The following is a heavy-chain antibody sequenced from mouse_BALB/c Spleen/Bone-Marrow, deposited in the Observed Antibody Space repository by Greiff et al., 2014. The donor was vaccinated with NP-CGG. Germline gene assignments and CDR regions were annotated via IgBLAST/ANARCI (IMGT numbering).Heavy chain of an antibody. V-gene: IGHV1S53*02. CDR1: GYTFTDHA. CDR3: KRSDGNYYAMDY. D-gene: IGHD2-1*01. J-gene: IGHJ4*01. Sequence: VQLQQSDAELVKPGASVKISCKASGYTFTDHAIHWVKQKPEQGLEWIGYIFPGNGDIKYNEKFKGKATLTADKSSSTAYMQLNILTSEDSAAYFCKRSDGNYYAMDYWGQGISVTVSS. CDR2: IFPGNGDI.